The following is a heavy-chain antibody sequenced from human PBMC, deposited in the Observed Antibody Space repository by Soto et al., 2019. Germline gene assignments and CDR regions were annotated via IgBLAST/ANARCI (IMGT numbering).Heavy chain of an antibody. J-gene: IGHJ3*02. Sequence: SSAMHCVRQARGQRLEWIGWIVVGSGNTNYAQKFQERVTITRDMSTSTAYMELSSLRSEDTAVYYCARRNAFDIWGQGTMVTVSS. CDR1: SSA. V-gene: IGHV1-58*02. CDR3: ARRNAFDI. CDR2: IVVGSGNT.